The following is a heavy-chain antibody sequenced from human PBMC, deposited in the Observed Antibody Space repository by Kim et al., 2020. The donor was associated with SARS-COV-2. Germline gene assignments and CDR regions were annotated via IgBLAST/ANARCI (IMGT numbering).Heavy chain of an antibody. V-gene: IGHV4-34*01. CDR2: INHSGST. CDR1: GGSFSNYY. D-gene: IGHD4-17*01. J-gene: IGHJ6*02. Sequence: SETLSLTCAVYGGSFSNYYWSWIRQPPGKGLEWIGEINHSGSTNYNPSLKSRVTISVDTSKNQFSLKLSSVTAADTAVYYCARGLPVTTFFYYYYGMDVWSQGTTVTVSS. CDR3: ARGLPVTTFFYYYYGMDV.